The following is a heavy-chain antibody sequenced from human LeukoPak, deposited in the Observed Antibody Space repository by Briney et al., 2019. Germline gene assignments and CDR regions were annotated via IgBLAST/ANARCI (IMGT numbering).Heavy chain of an antibody. V-gene: IGHV1-46*01. J-gene: IGHJ4*02. CDR3: AREIGSGSRYFDY. CDR1: GYSFISYY. D-gene: IGHD3-10*01. Sequence: ASVKVSCKASGYSFISYYIHWVRQAPGQGLEWMGITNPSGGSTRYAQKFQGRVTMTRDKSTSTVYMELSSLRSEGTAVYYCAREIGSGSRYFDYWGQGTLVTVPS. CDR2: TNPSGGST.